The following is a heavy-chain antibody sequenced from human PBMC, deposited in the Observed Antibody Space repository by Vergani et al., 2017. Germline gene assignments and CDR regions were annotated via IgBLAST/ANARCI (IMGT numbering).Heavy chain of an antibody. J-gene: IGHJ4*02. CDR1: GFTFSSYS. Sequence: EVQLVESGGGLVKPGGSLRLSCAASGFTFSSYSMNWVRQAPGKGLEWVSSISSSSSYIYYADSVKGRFTISRDNAKNSLYLQMNSLRAEDTAVYYCARDPSYYDYGWGSYRYSYYFDYWGQGTLVTVSS. CDR2: ISSSSSYI. D-gene: IGHD3-16*02. CDR3: ARDPSYYDYGWGSYRYSYYFDY. V-gene: IGHV3-21*01.